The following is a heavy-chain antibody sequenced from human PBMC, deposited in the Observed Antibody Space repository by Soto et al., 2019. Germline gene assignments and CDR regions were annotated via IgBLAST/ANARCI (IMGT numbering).Heavy chain of an antibody. CDR1: GGSISSGGYY. CDR2: IYYSGST. V-gene: IGHV4-31*03. D-gene: IGHD3-22*01. J-gene: IGHJ4*02. CDR3: ARVGQAEDYYDSSGHFDY. Sequence: SETLSLTCTVSGGSISSGGYYWSWIRQHPGKGLEWIGYIYYSGSTYYNPSLKSRVTISVDTSKNQFSLKLSSVTAADTAVYYCARVGQAEDYYDSSGHFDYWGQGTLVTVSS.